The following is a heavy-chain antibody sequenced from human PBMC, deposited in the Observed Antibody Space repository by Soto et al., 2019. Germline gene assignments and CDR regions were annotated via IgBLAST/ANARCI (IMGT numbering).Heavy chain of an antibody. CDR3: TRDPDYGDYWGYFFDY. V-gene: IGHV1-2*02. D-gene: IGHD4-17*01. J-gene: IGHJ4*02. CDR1: GYTFAAVF. CDR2: INPTSGAT. Sequence: QVQLVQSGAEVQKPGASVKVSCKTSGYTFAAVFIHWIRQAPGQGLEWMGWINPTSGATVSAQKFQDRVTMTRDTSISTAYMELRGLKSDDTAVYYCTRDPDYGDYWGYFFDYWGQGTPVSVSS.